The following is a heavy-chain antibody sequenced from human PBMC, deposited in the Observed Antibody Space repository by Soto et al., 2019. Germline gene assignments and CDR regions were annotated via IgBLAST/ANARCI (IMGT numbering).Heavy chain of an antibody. J-gene: IGHJ4*02. V-gene: IGHV3-30*18. Sequence: GGSLRLSCAASGFTFSSCGMHWVRQAPGKGLEWVAVISYDGSNKYYADSVKGRFTISRDNSKNTLYLQMNSLRAEDTAVYYCAKAGYSSTYYFDYWGQGTLVTVSS. CDR3: AKAGYSSTYYFDY. CDR1: GFTFSSCG. D-gene: IGHD6-19*01. CDR2: ISYDGSNK.